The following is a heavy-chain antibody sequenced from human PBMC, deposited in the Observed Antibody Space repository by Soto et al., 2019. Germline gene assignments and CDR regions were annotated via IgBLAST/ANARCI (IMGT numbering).Heavy chain of an antibody. CDR3: ARARPLVHDY. CDR1: GYTFTSYG. CDR2: ISAYNGNT. Sequence: SVKVSCKASGYTFTSYGISVVRQAPGQGLEWMGCISAYNGNTNYAQKLHGRVTMTTDTSTSTAYMELRSLRSDDTAVYHGARARPLVHDYWGQRTMVTVPS. V-gene: IGHV1-18*01. J-gene: IGHJ4*02. D-gene: IGHD6-13*01.